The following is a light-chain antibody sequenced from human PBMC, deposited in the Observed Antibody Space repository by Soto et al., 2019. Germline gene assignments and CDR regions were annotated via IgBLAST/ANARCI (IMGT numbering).Light chain of an antibody. CDR1: QSISSW. Sequence: DIQMTQSPSTLSASVGDRVTITCRASQSISSWLAWYEQKPGKAPKLLIYKASSLESGVPSRFSGSGSGTEFPLTISSLQPDDFATYYCQQYNSYSATVGQGTKVEI. V-gene: IGKV1-5*03. J-gene: IGKJ1*01. CDR2: KAS. CDR3: QQYNSYSAT.